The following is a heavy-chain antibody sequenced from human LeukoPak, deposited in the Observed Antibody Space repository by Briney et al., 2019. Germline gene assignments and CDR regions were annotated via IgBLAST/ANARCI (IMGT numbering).Heavy chain of an antibody. D-gene: IGHD3-10*01. Sequence: GRSLRLSCAAPGFTFNSYTMHWVRRAPGKGLEWVAVMSSDGNKKFYAEYVKGRFTISRDNSENTLYLEMNSPRGEDTAVYYCARGDYDLSGSYHYGMDVWGQGTTVTVSS. V-gene: IGHV3-30-3*01. CDR3: ARGDYDLSGSYHYGMDV. CDR1: GFTFNSYT. J-gene: IGHJ6*02. CDR2: MSSDGNKK.